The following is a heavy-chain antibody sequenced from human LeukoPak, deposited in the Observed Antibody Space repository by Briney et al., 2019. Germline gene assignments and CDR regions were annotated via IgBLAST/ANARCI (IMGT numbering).Heavy chain of an antibody. CDR1: GFTVSSNY. Sequence: GGSLRLSCAASGFTVSSNYMSWVRQAPGKGLEWVSVIYSGGSTYYADSVKGRFTISRDNSKNTLYLQMNSLRAEDTAVYYCARVKRDIVVVPAAIGGIYYYYMDVWGKGTTVTVSS. CDR2: IYSGGST. CDR3: ARVKRDIVVVPAAIGGIYYYYMDV. D-gene: IGHD2-2*02. J-gene: IGHJ6*03. V-gene: IGHV3-53*01.